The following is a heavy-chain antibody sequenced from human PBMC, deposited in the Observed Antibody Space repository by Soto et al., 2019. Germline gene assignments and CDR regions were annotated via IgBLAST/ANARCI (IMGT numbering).Heavy chain of an antibody. CDR2: IIPIFGTA. Sequence: SVKVSCKASGGTFSSYAISWVRQAPGQELEWMGGIIPIFGTANYAQKFQGRVTITADESTSTAYMELSSLRSEDTAVYYCARGAYSGSTYRPWYFDYWGQGTLVTVSS. D-gene: IGHD1-26*01. J-gene: IGHJ4*02. V-gene: IGHV1-69*13. CDR3: ARGAYSGSTYRPWYFDY. CDR1: GGTFSSYA.